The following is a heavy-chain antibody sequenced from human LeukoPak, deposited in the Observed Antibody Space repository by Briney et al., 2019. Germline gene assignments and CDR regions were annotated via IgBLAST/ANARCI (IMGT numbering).Heavy chain of an antibody. CDR2: IIPIFGTA. CDR1: GGTFSSYA. J-gene: IGHJ5*02. D-gene: IGHD1-7*01. V-gene: IGHV1-69*05. CDR3: ARGRNYVGSWFDP. Sequence: SVTVSCKASGGTFSSYAISWVRQAPGQGLEWMGGIIPIFGTANYAQKFQGRVTITTDESTSTAYMELSSLRSEDTAVYYCARGRNYVGSWFDPWGQGTLVTVSS.